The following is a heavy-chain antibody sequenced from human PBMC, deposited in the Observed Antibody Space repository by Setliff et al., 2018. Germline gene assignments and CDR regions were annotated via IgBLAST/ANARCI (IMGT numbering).Heavy chain of an antibody. V-gene: IGHV4-59*08. CDR1: GDSISGDY. CDR2: IHYSGST. Sequence: SETLSLTCTVSGDSISGDYWSWIRQPPGKGLEWIGFIHYSGSTNYNPSLKSRVTISLDTPKSQFSLNLSSVTAADTAVYYCARIAYGSGSYYDSSGPGGDDAFDIWGQGTMVTVSS. J-gene: IGHJ3*02. D-gene: IGHD3-22*01. CDR3: ARIAYGSGSYYDSSGPGGDDAFDI.